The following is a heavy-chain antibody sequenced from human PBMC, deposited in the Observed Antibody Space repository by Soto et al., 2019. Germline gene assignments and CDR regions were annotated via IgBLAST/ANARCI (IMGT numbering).Heavy chain of an antibody. CDR2: ISSSSSYT. D-gene: IGHD5-12*01. Sequence: EVQLVESGGGLVKPGGSLRLSCAASGFTFSSYSMIWVRQAPGKGLEWVSSISSSSSYTYYADSLKGRFTISRDNAKNQLYLQMNSLRAEDTAVYYCARNKGYSVVCDYWGQGTLVTVSS. CDR1: GFTFSSYS. J-gene: IGHJ4*02. CDR3: ARNKGYSVVCDY. V-gene: IGHV3-21*01.